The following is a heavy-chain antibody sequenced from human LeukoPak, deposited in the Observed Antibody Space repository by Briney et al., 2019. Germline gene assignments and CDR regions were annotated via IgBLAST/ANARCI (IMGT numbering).Heavy chain of an antibody. CDR1: GFAFSNQA. Sequence: GGSLRLSCAASGFAFSNQAMGWVRQASGKGLEWVSVISDSGDITYYADSVKGRFTISRDNSRNTLFLQMNSLRAEDTAVYYCAPDLRGSASSLDDWGQGTLVTVSS. D-gene: IGHD6-25*01. CDR2: ISDSGDIT. V-gene: IGHV3-23*01. J-gene: IGHJ4*02. CDR3: APDLRGSASSLDD.